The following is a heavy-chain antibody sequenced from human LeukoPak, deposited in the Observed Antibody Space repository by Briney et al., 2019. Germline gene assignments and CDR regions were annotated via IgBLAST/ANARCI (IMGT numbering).Heavy chain of an antibody. CDR3: AKGRPYGDYVSDFDY. D-gene: IGHD4-17*01. V-gene: IGHV3-23*01. J-gene: IGHJ4*02. CDR1: GFTFSSYV. Sequence: PGGSLRLSCAASGFTFSSYVMSWVRQTPGKGLEWVSYISVSGATTYFADSVKGRFTISRDNSKNTLYLQMNSLRAEDTAVYYCAKGRPYGDYVSDFDYWGQGTLVTVSS. CDR2: ISVSGATT.